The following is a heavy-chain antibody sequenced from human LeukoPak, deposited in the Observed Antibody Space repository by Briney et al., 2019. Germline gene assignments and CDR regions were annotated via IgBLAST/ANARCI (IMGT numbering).Heavy chain of an antibody. Sequence: ASAKVSCKASGYTGTNYGISWLRQGTGQWLEWMGWISAYNGNTNYAQKFQGRVTMTTDASTNTASMGLRSLRSDDTAVYYCARESSVVVVPAAIVYWGQGTLVTVSS. CDR3: ARESSVVVVPAAIVY. J-gene: IGHJ4*02. D-gene: IGHD2-2*02. V-gene: IGHV1-18*01. CDR2: ISAYNGNT. CDR1: GYTGTNYG.